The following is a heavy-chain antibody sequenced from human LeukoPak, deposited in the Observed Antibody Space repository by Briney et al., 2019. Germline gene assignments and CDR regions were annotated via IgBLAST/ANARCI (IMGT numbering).Heavy chain of an antibody. Sequence: ASVKVTCKASGYTFTGYYMHWVRQAPGQGLEWMGWINPNSGGTNYAQKFQGRVTMTRDTSISTAYMELSRLRSDDTAVYYCARDGRIVATIKFYYYYYMDVWGKGTTVTVSS. V-gene: IGHV1-2*02. J-gene: IGHJ6*03. D-gene: IGHD5-12*01. CDR2: INPNSGGT. CDR3: ARDGRIVATIKFYYYYYMDV. CDR1: GYTFTGYY.